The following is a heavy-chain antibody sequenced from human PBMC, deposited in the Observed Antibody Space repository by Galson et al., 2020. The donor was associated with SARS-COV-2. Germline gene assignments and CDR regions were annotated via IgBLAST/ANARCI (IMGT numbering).Heavy chain of an antibody. CDR2: IRQDGLEN. V-gene: IGHV3-7*01. J-gene: IGHJ2*01. CDR3: ARLGTYYDILTGYRNWSFDL. CDR1: GFTFNNNW. Sequence: QLGESLKISCAASGFTFNNNWMSWVRQAPGKGLQWVANIRQDGLENYYVDSVKGRFTISRDNARNSLFLQMNSLTVEDTAVYFGARLGTYYDILTGYRNWSFDLWGRGTLLTVSS. D-gene: IGHD3-9*01.